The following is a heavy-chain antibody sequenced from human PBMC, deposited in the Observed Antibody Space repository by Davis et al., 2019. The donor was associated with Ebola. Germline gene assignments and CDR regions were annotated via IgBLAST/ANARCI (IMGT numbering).Heavy chain of an antibody. V-gene: IGHV3-30-3*01. CDR1: GFTFSSYA. D-gene: IGHD5-12*01. CDR3: ARVDRGYDYRPFDY. CDR2: ISYDGSNK. Sequence: PGGSLRLSCAASGFTFSSYAMHWVRQAPGKGLEWVAVISYDGSNKYYADSVKGRFTISRDNSKNTLYLQMNSLRAEDTAVYYCARVDRGYDYRPFDYWGRGTLVTVSS. J-gene: IGHJ4*02.